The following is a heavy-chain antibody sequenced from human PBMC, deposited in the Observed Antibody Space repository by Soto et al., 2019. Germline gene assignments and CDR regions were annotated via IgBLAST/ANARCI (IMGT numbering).Heavy chain of an antibody. V-gene: IGHV1-3*01. Sequence: QVQLVQSGAEIKKPGASVKLSCKASGITYNTYAIHWVRQAPGQGLEWMGWINAGNDDTRYSQNFQGRVTLTRDTSASTVYMDLDSLKSGDTGVYYCARAISGYVTWGQGTLVTVSS. J-gene: IGHJ4*02. CDR2: INAGNDDT. CDR1: GITYNTYA. CDR3: ARAISGYVT. D-gene: IGHD5-12*01.